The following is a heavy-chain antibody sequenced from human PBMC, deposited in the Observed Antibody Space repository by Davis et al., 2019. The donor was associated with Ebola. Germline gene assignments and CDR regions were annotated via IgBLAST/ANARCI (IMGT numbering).Heavy chain of an antibody. V-gene: IGHV4-59*08. CDR3: ARQESQLHRYYFNS. CDR2: IYYTGTT. Sequence: SETLSLTCTVSGASIRSHYWSWIRQPPGKGLEWIGYIYYTGTTNFNPFLISRVTLSVHTSENKFSLKLSSVTAADTAVYYCARQESQLHRYYFNSWGQGTLVTVSS. J-gene: IGHJ4*02. CDR1: GASIRSHY. D-gene: IGHD4-23*01.